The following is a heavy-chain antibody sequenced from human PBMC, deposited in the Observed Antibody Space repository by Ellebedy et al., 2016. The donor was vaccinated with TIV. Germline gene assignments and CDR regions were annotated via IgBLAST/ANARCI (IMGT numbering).Heavy chain of an antibody. CDR1: GGTFSSHT. V-gene: IGHV1-3*04. D-gene: IGHD3-3*01. CDR2: INTGNGNT. J-gene: IGHJ6*02. Sequence: ASVKVSXKASGGTFSSHTVNWIRQAPGQRPEWMGWINTGNGNTKYSQKFQGRITITRDTSATTAYMELSGLMSEDTAVYYCATREWQDPMDVWGQGTTVTVSS. CDR3: ATREWQDPMDV.